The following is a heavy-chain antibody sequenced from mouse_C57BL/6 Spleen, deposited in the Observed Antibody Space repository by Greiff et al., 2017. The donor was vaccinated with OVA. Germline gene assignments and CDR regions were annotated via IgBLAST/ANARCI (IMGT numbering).Heavy chain of an antibody. V-gene: IGHV1-82*01. CDR2: IYPGDGDT. J-gene: IGHJ2*01. CDR1: GYAFSSSW. CDR3: ARSWDGRFDY. D-gene: IGHD4-1*01. Sequence: VQLQQSGPELVKPGASVKISCKASGYAFSSSWMNWVKQRPGKGLEWIGRIYPGDGDTNYNGKFKGKATLTADKSSSTAYMQLSSLTSEDSAVYFCARSWDGRFDYWGQGTTLTVSS.